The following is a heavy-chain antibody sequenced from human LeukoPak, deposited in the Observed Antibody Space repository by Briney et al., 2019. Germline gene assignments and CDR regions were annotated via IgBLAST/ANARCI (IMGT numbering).Heavy chain of an antibody. CDR1: GGTFSSYA. J-gene: IGHJ5*02. D-gene: IGHD3-22*01. Sequence: SVKVSCRASGGTFSSYAISWVRQAPGQGLEWMGRIIPIFGTANYAQKFQGRVTITADESTSTAYMELSSLRSEDTAVYYCARATYYYDSSTPFDPWGQGTLVTVSS. V-gene: IGHV1-69*15. CDR3: ARATYYYDSSTPFDP. CDR2: IIPIFGTA.